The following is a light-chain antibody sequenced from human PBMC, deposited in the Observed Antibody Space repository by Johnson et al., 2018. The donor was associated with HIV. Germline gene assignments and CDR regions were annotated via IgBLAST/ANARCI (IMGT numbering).Light chain of an antibody. CDR3: GTWDSSLSAGGYV. V-gene: IGLV1-51*01. J-gene: IGLJ1*01. Sequence: QSVLTQPPSVSAAPGQKVTISCSGSSSNIGKNYVSWYQLLPGTAPKLLIYDYDKRPSGIPDRFSGSKSGTSATLGITGLQTGDEADYYCGTWDSSLSAGGYVFGTGTKVTVL. CDR1: SSNIGKNY. CDR2: DYD.